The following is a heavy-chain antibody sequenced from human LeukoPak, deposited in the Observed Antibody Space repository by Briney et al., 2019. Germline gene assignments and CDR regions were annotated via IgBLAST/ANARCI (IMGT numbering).Heavy chain of an antibody. D-gene: IGHD3-16*01. CDR1: GGTFSSYA. Sequence: GASVKVSCKASGGTFSSYAISWVRQAPGQGLEWMGRIIPILGIANYAQKFQGRVTITADKSTSTAYMELSSLRSEDTAVYYCARDSGTLGEPYAFDIWGQGTMVTVSS. J-gene: IGHJ3*02. CDR3: ARDSGTLGEPYAFDI. CDR2: IIPILGIA. V-gene: IGHV1-69*04.